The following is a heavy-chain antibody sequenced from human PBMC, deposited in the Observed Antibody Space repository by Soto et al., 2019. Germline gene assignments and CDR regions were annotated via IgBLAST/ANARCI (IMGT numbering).Heavy chain of an antibody. D-gene: IGHD3-10*01. V-gene: IGHV1-18*01. CDR2: ISAYNGNT. J-gene: IGHJ6*03. CDR1: GYTFTSYG. Sequence: GASVKVSCKASGYTFTSYGISWVRQAPGQGLEWMGWISAYNGNTNYAQKLQGRVTMTTDTSTSTAYMELRSLRSDDTAVYYCARPLLGFSGGYYYYYMDVWGKGTTVTVSS. CDR3: ARPLLGFSGGYYYYYMDV.